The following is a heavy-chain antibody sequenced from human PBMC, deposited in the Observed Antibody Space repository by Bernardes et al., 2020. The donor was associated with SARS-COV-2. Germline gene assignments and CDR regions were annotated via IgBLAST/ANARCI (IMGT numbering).Heavy chain of an antibody. CDR1: EYTFTTNW. D-gene: IGHD3-10*01. CDR2: ISPGDSRT. J-gene: IGHJ6*02. Sequence: GESLKISCKGSEYTFTTNWIAWVRQIPGKGLEWMGIISPGDSRTRYSPSFQGQVTMSADKSINTAYLQWRSLRASDSAMYYCARLIRPTASYGSGGPYTSGGMDVWGQGTTVTVSS. V-gene: IGHV5-51*01. CDR3: ARLIRPTASYGSGGPYTSGGMDV.